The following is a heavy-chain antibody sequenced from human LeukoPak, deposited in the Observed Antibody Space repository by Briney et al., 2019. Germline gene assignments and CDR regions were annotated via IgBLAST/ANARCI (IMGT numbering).Heavy chain of an antibody. J-gene: IGHJ6*04. CDR1: GVSINNYY. Sequence: YLSETLSLTCTVSGVSINNYYWSWIRQPPGKGLEWIGYLYYSGRTNYNPSLKSRVTISVDTFKNQFSLKLSSVTAADTAVYYCAREGSTTLSMDVWGKGTTVTVSS. V-gene: IGHV4-59*01. CDR2: LYYSGRT. CDR3: AREGSTTLSMDV. D-gene: IGHD2-2*01.